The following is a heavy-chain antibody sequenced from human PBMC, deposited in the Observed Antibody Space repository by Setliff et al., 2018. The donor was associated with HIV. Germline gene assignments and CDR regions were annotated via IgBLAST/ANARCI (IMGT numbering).Heavy chain of an antibody. CDR3: AREERGWSNRGAFDI. V-gene: IGHV4-34*01. J-gene: IGHJ3*02. CDR2: INHSGST. Sequence: SETLSLTCAVSGGSFSAYYRSWIRQPPGEGLEWIGEINHSGSTNYNPSLKSRVTISIDTSRKQFSLRLNSVTAADTAIYYCAREERGWSNRGAFDIWGQGTMVTVSS. CDR1: GGSFSAYY. D-gene: IGHD6-19*01.